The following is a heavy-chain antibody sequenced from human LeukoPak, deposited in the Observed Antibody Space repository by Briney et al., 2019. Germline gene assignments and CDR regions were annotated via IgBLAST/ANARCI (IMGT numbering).Heavy chain of an antibody. V-gene: IGHV3-11*04. CDR2: ISRSGSSI. CDR1: GFTFSDYY. J-gene: IGHJ4*02. D-gene: IGHD6-13*01. Sequence: GGSLRLSCAASGFTFSDYYMSWIRQAPGKGLEWVSYISRSGSSIYYADSVKGRLTISRDNAKNSLYLQMNSLRAEDTAVYYCGILAAAGRGPRNWGQGTLVTVSS. CDR3: GILAAAGRGPRN.